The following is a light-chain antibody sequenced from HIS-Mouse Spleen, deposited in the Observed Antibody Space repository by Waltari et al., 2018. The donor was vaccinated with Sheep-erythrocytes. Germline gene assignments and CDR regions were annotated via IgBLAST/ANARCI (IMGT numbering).Light chain of an antibody. CDR1: QGISSG. V-gene: IGKV1-12*01. CDR3: QQANSFPPT. J-gene: IGKJ1*01. CDR2: AAS. Sequence: DIQMTQSPSSVSASVGDRVTITCRASQGISSGLGWYQQKPGKAPKPLIYAASSLQMGVPSRFSGSGSGTDFTLTISSLQPEDFATYYCQQANSFPPTFGQGTKVEIK.